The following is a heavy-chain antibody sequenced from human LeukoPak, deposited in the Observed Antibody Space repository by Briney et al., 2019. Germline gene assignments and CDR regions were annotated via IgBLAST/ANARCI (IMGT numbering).Heavy chain of an antibody. V-gene: IGHV4-61*02. D-gene: IGHD1-26*01. J-gene: IGHJ5*02. CDR1: GGSITSGNFY. Sequence: PSETLSLTCTVSGGSITSGNFYWSWIRQSAGKGLEWIGRIYSTGSTNYNPSLKSRVTISVDRSKNQFSLMLKSVTAAGTAVYYCARAVGSSESNWFDPWGQGTQATVS. CDR2: IYSTGST. CDR3: ARAVGSSESNWFDP.